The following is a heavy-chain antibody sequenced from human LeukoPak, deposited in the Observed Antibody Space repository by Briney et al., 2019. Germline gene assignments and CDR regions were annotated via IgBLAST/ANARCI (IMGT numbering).Heavy chain of an antibody. Sequence: GGSLRLSCVASGFTFSRFSMNWVRQAPGKGLEWISYVSSGSTTTYYADSVKGRFTISRDNAKNSLYLQMNSLRAEDTAVYYCARDLGSFSLGPPFDYWGQGSLVTVSS. CDR1: GFTFSRFS. J-gene: IGHJ4*02. CDR3: ARDLGSFSLGPPFDY. CDR2: VSSGSTTT. D-gene: IGHD3-16*01. V-gene: IGHV3-48*01.